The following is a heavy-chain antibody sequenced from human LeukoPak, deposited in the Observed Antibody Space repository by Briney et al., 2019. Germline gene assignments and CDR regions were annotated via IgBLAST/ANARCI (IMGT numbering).Heavy chain of an antibody. D-gene: IGHD5-18*01. Sequence: PGGSLRLSCAASGFTFSDYYMSWIRQAPGKGLEWVSYISSNGSTIYYADSVKGRFTISRDNAKNSLYLQMNSLRAEDTALYYCARSRGYSYGLPMDVWGKGTTVTISS. CDR3: ARSRGYSYGLPMDV. J-gene: IGHJ6*03. CDR2: ISSNGSTI. V-gene: IGHV3-11*01. CDR1: GFTFSDYY.